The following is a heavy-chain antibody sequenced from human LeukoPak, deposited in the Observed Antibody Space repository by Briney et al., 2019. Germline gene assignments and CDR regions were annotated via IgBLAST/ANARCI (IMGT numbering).Heavy chain of an antibody. Sequence: GASVKVSCKASGYTFTGYYMHWVRQAPGQGLEWMGWINPNSGGTNYAQKFQGRVTMTRDTSISTAYMELSRLRSDDTAVYYCARDGGYYGSGSYRDYWGQGTLVTVPS. V-gene: IGHV1-2*02. CDR1: GYTFTGYY. D-gene: IGHD3-10*01. CDR3: ARDGGYYGSGSYRDY. J-gene: IGHJ4*02. CDR2: INPNSGGT.